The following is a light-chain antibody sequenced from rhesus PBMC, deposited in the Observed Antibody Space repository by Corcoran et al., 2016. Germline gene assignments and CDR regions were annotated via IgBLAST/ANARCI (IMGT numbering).Light chain of an antibody. CDR2: KAS. J-gene: IGKJ3*01. CDR1: QGISSW. Sequence: DIQMTQSPSSLSASVGDTVAITCRASQGISSWLAWYQTKQGKAPNLLIYKASSLKSGVPSRFSGSGSGTDFTLTISSLQSEDFATYYCQQYNSRPFTFGPGTKLDIK. CDR3: QQYNSRPFT. V-gene: IGKV1-22*01.